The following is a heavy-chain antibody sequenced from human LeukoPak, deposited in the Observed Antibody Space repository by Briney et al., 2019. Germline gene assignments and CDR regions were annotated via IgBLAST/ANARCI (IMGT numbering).Heavy chain of an antibody. CDR1: GFTFSDYY. V-gene: IGHV3-11*01. D-gene: IGHD6-13*01. Sequence: GGSLRLSCAASGFTFSDYYMSWIRQAPGEGLEWVSYISSSGSTIYYAGSVKGRFTISRDNAKNSLYLQMNSLRAEDTAVYYCARVLGSSWYSYFQHWGQGTLVTVSS. CDR2: ISSSGSTI. J-gene: IGHJ1*01. CDR3: ARVLGSSWYSYFQH.